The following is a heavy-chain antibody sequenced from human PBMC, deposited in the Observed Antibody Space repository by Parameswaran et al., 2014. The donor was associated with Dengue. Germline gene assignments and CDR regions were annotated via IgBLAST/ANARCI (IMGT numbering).Heavy chain of an antibody. D-gene: IGHD3-3*01. V-gene: IGHV3-48*03. J-gene: IGHJ6*02. Sequence: WIRQPPGKGLEWVSYISSSGSTIYYADSVKGRFTISRDNAKNSLYLQMNSLRAEDTAVYYCASGDDFWRDGMDVWGQGTTVTVSS. CDR3: ASGDDFWRDGMDV. CDR2: ISSSGSTI.